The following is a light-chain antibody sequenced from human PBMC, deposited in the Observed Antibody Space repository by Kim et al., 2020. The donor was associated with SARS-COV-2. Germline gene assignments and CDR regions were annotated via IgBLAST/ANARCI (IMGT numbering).Light chain of an antibody. V-gene: IGKV3-20*01. CDR3: QFYGTSSQT. CDR1: QSIGSS. CDR2: ATS. J-gene: IGKJ1*01. Sequence: SPGESATLSCRASQSIGSSLSWYKQKRGQAPRLILYATSPRLPGIPERFSGSGSGTDFTLTISRLEPEDFAVYYCQFYGTSSQTFGQGTKVDIK.